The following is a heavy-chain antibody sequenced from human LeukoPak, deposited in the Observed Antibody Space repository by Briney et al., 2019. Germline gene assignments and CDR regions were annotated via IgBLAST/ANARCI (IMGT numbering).Heavy chain of an antibody. CDR2: ISGSGGST. Sequence: GGSLRLSCAASGFTFSTYAMSWVRQAPGKGLEWVSAISGSGGSTYYADSVKGRFTISRDNSKNTVYLQMNNMRVDDTAVYYCARVAGWHWFDPWAREPWSPSPQ. CDR1: GFTFSTYA. D-gene: IGHD6-19*01. CDR3: ARVAGWHWFDP. V-gene: IGHV3-23*01. J-gene: IGHJ5*02.